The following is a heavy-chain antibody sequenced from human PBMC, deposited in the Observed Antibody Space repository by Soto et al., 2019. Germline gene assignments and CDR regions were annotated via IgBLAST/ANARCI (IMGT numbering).Heavy chain of an antibody. CDR2: IYYSGST. Sequence: SETLSLTCTVSGGSISSGGYYWSWIRQHPGKGLEWIGYIYYSGSTYYNPSLKSRVTISVDTSKNQFSLKLSSVTAADTAVYYCAKGGDYIWGSYPTIWGQGTMVTVSS. J-gene: IGHJ3*02. CDR1: GGSISSGGYY. CDR3: AKGGDYIWGSYPTI. V-gene: IGHV4-31*03. D-gene: IGHD3-16*02.